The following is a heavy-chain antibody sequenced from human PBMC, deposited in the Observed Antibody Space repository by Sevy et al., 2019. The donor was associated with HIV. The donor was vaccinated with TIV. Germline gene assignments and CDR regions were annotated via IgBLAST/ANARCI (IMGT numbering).Heavy chain of an antibody. J-gene: IGHJ3*02. CDR2: IIPIFGTA. CDR3: ARRGLATVTKRGAFDI. D-gene: IGHD4-17*01. CDR1: GGTFSSYA. Sequence: SVKVSRKASGGTFSSYAISWVRQAPGQGLEWMGGIIPIFGTANYAQKFQGRVTITADESTSTAYMELSSLRSEDTAVYYCARRGLATVTKRGAFDIWGQGTMVTVSS. V-gene: IGHV1-69*13.